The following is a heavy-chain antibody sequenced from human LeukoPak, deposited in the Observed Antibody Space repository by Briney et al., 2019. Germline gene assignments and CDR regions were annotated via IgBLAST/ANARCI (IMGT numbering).Heavy chain of an antibody. CDR2: ISSSSSTI. J-gene: IGHJ4*02. D-gene: IGHD3-10*01. Sequence: PGGSLRLSCAASGFTFSAYNMNWVRQAPGKGLEWVSYISSSSSTIYYADSVKGRFTISRDNAKNSLSLQMNSLRDEGTAVYYCARDRPYYGSGSYYHDYWGQGTLVTVSS. CDR3: ARDRPYYGSGSYYHDY. V-gene: IGHV3-48*02. CDR1: GFTFSAYN.